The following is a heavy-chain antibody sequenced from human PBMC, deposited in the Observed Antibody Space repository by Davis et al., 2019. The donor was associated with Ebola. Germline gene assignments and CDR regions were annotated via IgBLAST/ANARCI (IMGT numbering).Heavy chain of an antibody. Sequence: GESLKISCAASGFVFNNHFINWVRQAPGKGLEWVPSISSNGVYKGYADSLKGRFTISRDNSKNLSFLEMNNLRAEDTAVYFCARALQDEVLDYWGQGTPVTVSS. CDR2: ISSNGVYK. CDR3: ARALQDEVLDY. D-gene: IGHD3-3*01. V-gene: IGHV3-21*06. J-gene: IGHJ4*02. CDR1: GFVFNNHF.